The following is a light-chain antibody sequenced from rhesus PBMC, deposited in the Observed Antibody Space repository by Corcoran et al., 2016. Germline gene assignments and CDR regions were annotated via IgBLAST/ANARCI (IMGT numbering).Light chain of an antibody. CDR2: EAS. CDR3: RRYYGSPFT. J-gene: IGKJ3*01. CDR1: QGITND. V-gene: IGKV1S13*01. Sequence: DIQMTQSPSSLSASVGDRVTITFRAIQGITNDLAWYQQNPGESPNLLIYEASNLQSGIPSRCSGIGSGTDFTLHISSLQSEVFAAYFCRRYYGSPFTFGPGTKLDIK.